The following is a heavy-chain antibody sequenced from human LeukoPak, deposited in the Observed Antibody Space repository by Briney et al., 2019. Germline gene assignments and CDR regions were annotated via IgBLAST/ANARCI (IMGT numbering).Heavy chain of an antibody. CDR1: GGSISSGGYY. CDR2: IYYSGST. CDR3: AREGDYYDGMDV. Sequence: SQTLSLTCTVSGGSISSGGYYWSWIRQHPGKGLEWIGYIYYSGSTYYNPSLKSRVTMSVDTSKNQFSLKLSSVTAADTAVYYCAREGDYYDGMDVWGQGTTVTVSS. J-gene: IGHJ6*02. V-gene: IGHV4-31*03.